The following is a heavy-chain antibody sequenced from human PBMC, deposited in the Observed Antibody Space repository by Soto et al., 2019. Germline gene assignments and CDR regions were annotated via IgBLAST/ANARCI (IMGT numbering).Heavy chain of an antibody. D-gene: IGHD2-15*01. Sequence: EVQLVESGGGLVEPGGSLRLYCVVSGFTFSNAWMRWVRQAPGKGLEWVGRIKSKADGGTPEYAASVEGRFTISRDDSKNTLYLQLDGLKTEDTAVYYCSTGLRWTSTDDYWGQGTLVTVSS. CDR1: GFTFSNAW. J-gene: IGHJ4*02. V-gene: IGHV3-15*01. CDR2: IKSKADGGTP. CDR3: STGLRWTSTDDY.